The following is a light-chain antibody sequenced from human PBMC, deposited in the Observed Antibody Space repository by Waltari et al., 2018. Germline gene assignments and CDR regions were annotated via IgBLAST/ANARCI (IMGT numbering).Light chain of an antibody. CDR3: AAWDDSLTLVV. V-gene: IGLV1-44*01. J-gene: IGLJ2*01. CDR1: SSNIGRNS. CDR2: SSS. Sequence: QSVLTQPPSASGTPGQRVTISCSGTSSNIGRNSVNWYQPLPGMAPKLLIYSSSQRPLGVPDRVSASKSGTSATLAIGGPQSEDEADYYCAAWDDSLTLVVFGGGTKLTVL.